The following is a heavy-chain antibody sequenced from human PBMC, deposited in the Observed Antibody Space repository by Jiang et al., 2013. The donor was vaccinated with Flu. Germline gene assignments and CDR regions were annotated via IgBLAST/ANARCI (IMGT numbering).Heavy chain of an antibody. CDR1: GGSVDRINFY. J-gene: IGHJ4*02. CDR2: IHYSGSS. Sequence: GPGLVKPSETLSLTCTVSGGSVDRINFYWSWIRQPPGKGLDWIGYIHYSGSSSYNPSLQSRVTVSVDTSKNQFSLRLSSVTAADSALYYCAGAGFDFWSGYYTLPPQISTWGQGALVTVSS. CDR3: AGAGFDFWSGYYTLPPQIST. V-gene: IGHV4-61*01. D-gene: IGHD3-3*01.